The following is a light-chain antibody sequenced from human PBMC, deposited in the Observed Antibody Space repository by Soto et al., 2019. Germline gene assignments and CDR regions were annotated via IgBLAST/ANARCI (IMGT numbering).Light chain of an antibody. J-gene: IGLJ1*01. CDR1: KLGDKY. V-gene: IGLV3-1*01. CDR3: QAWDSSTHV. Sequence: SYELTQPPSVSVSPGQTASITCSGDKLGDKYACWYQQKPGQSPVLVIYQDSKRPSGIPERFSGSNSGNTATLTISGTQAMDEADYYCQAWDSSTHVLGTGTKLTVL. CDR2: QDS.